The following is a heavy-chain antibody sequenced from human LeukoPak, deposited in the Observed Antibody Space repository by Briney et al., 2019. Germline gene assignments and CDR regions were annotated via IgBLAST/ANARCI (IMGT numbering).Heavy chain of an antibody. J-gene: IGHJ4*02. CDR1: GFTFSSYW. CDR2: IKQDGSEK. CDR3: ARDYYDFWSGYYPNFDY. D-gene: IGHD3-3*01. V-gene: IGHV3-7*01. Sequence: PGGSLRLSCAASGFTFSSYWMSWVRQAPGKGLEWVANIKQDGSEKYYMDSVKGRFTISRDNAKNSLYLQMNSLRAEDTAVYYCARDYYDFWSGYYPNFDYWGQGTLVTVSS.